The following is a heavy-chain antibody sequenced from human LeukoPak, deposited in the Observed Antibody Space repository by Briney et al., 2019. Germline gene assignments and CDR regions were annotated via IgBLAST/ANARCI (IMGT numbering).Heavy chain of an antibody. Sequence: GGSLRLSCAASGFTFSSYGMHWVRQAPGKGLEWVAVIWYDGSNKYYADSVKGRFTISRDNSKNTLYLQMNSLRAEDTAAYYCAREDLLLPYYYYGMDVWSQGTTVTVSS. CDR2: IWYDGSNK. V-gene: IGHV3-33*01. CDR1: GFTFSSYG. CDR3: AREDLLLPYYYYGMDV. J-gene: IGHJ6*02. D-gene: IGHD3-10*01.